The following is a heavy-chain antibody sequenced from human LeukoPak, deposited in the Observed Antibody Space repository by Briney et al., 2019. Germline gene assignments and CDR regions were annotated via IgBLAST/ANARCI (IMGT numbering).Heavy chain of an antibody. V-gene: IGHV3-30*02. D-gene: IGHD6-6*01. Sequence: PGGSLRLSCAASGFTFNSYGMHWVRQAPGKGLEWVAFIVYDGGNTYYADSVKGRFTISRDNSKNTLYLQMNSLRAEDTAVYYCAKDHWPYSSSYYFDYWGQGTLVTVSS. CDR1: GFTFNSYG. CDR3: AKDHWPYSSSYYFDY. CDR2: IVYDGGNT. J-gene: IGHJ4*02.